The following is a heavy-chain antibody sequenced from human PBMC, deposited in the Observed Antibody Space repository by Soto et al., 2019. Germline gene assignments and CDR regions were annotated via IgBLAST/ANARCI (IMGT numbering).Heavy chain of an antibody. V-gene: IGHV3-7*01. J-gene: IGHJ4*02. CDR2: IKQDGSEK. CDR1: GFTFSSHW. Sequence: GGSLRLSCAASGFTFSSHWMSWVRQAPGKGLEWLASIKQDGSEKHYVDSVKGRFTISRDNAKNSLYLQMNSLRVEDTAVYYCARVEYDYIWGSYTLDDWGQGTLVTVYS. CDR3: ARVEYDYIWGSYTLDD. D-gene: IGHD3-16*01.